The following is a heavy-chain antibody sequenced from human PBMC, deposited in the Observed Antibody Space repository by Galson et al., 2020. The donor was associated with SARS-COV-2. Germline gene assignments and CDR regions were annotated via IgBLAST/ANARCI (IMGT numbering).Heavy chain of an antibody. Sequence: ASVKVSCKVSGYTLTELSMHWVRQAPGKGLEWMGGFDPEDGETIYAQKFQGRVTMTEDTSTDTAYMELSSLRSEDTAVYYCATEQRPKLELRGASPYYYYYGMDVWGQGTTVTVSS. J-gene: IGHJ6*02. V-gene: IGHV1-24*01. CDR3: ATEQRPKLELRGASPYYYYYGMDV. CDR1: GYTLTELS. D-gene: IGHD1-7*01. CDR2: FDPEDGET.